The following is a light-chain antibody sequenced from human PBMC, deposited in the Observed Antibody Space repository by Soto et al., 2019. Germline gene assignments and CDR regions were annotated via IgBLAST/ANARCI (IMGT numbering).Light chain of an antibody. V-gene: IGLV2-14*01. J-gene: IGLJ1*01. CDR2: VVS. CDR3: SSYRSGGTFV. CDR1: ISDVGGYNY. Sequence: QSLLTQAASVSGSPGQSIAISCTGTISDVGGYNYVSWHQQHPGKAPKVLISVVSNRPSGVSNRFSGSKSGNTASLTISGLQAEDEADYYCSSYRSGGTFVFGSGTKV.